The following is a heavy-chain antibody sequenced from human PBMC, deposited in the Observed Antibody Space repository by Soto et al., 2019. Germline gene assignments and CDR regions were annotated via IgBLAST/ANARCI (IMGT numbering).Heavy chain of an antibody. J-gene: IGHJ4*02. CDR2: IYYSGST. D-gene: IGHD5-18*01. CDR1: GGSISSGGYY. V-gene: IGHV4-31*03. CDR3: ARGEYSYGYGGHFDY. Sequence: QVQLQESGPGLVKPSQTLSLTCTVSGGSISSGGYYWSWIRQHPGKGLEWIGYIYYSGSTYYNPSLKSRLTISVDTSKNQFSLKLSSVTAADTAVYYCARGEYSYGYGGHFDYWGQGTLVTVSS.